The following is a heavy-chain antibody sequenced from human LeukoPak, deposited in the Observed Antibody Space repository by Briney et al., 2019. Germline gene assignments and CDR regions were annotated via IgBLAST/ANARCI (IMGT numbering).Heavy chain of an antibody. D-gene: IGHD6-13*01. CDR3: ARDEYSNSWVPDC. V-gene: IGHV3-11*01. J-gene: IGHJ3*01. CDR2: TSNSGSTS. Sequence: GGSLRLSCAASGFTFSDYYMSWIRQAPGKGLEWVSYTSNSGSTSHYADSVKGRFTISRDNAKNSLYLQMNSLRAEDTAVYYCARDEYSNSWVPDCWGQGTMATVAS. CDR1: GFTFSDYY.